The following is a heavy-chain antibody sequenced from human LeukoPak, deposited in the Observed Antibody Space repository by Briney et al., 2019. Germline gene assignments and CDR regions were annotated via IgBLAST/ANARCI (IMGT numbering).Heavy chain of an antibody. J-gene: IGHJ6*03. CDR2: ISNEGSHT. CDR3: ARDLLGYNYYYMDV. D-gene: IGHD3-16*02. CDR1: GFTFSNYW. V-gene: IGHV3-74*01. Sequence: GGSLRLSCEASGFTFSNYWMHWVRQAPGKGLVWVSRISNEGSHTFYADSVKGRFAMSRDNTKDTLYLQMNSLRAEDTAVYYCARDLLGYNYYYMDVWGKGTTVTVSS.